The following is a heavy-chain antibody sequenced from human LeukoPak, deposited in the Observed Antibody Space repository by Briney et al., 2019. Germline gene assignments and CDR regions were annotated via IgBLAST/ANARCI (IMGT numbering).Heavy chain of an antibody. Sequence: EILSLTCTVSGGSINSSSGYYWGWIRQPPGKGLEWIASIFYGGATYHNPSLKSRATIYGETSKNQFSLKLSSVTATDTAVYYCIRSAGGWLHANYMDVWGRGSTATLSS. D-gene: IGHD5-24*01. CDR3: IRSAGGWLHANYMDV. CDR1: GGSINSSSGYY. J-gene: IGHJ6*03. V-gene: IGHV4-39*01. CDR2: IFYGGAT.